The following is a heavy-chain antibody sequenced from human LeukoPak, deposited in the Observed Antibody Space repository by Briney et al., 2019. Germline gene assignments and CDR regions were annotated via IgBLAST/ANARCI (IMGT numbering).Heavy chain of an antibody. Sequence: SETLSLTCVVPGGSLSGYYWGWIRQPPGKGLEWIGEIHHTGATTSNPSLKSRVSLSLDTSRNQLSLRLISVTAADTGLYFCARGLDKTFWYFDLWGRGTLVTVSS. J-gene: IGHJ2*01. CDR3: ARGLDKTFWYFDL. CDR1: GGSLSGYY. D-gene: IGHD3-9*01. CDR2: IHHTGAT. V-gene: IGHV4-34*01.